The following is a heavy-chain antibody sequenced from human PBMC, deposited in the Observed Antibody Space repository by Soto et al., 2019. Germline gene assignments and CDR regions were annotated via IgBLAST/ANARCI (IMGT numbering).Heavy chain of an antibody. CDR3: AKDSGYSYYYYGMDV. CDR2: ISWDGGST. CDR1: GFTFDDYT. V-gene: IGHV3-43*01. Sequence: PGGSLRLSCAASGFTFDDYTMHWVRQAPGKGLEWVSLISWDGGSTYYADSVKGRFTISRDNSKNSLYLQMNSLRTEDTALYYCAKDSGYSYYYYGMDVWGQGTTVTVSS. D-gene: IGHD5-18*01. J-gene: IGHJ6*02.